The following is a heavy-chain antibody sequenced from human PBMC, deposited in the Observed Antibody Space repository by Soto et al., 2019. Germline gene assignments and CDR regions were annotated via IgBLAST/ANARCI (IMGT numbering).Heavy chain of an antibody. CDR1: GGSLSGYY. CDR3: ARHHVRGRTIAGAAEF. V-gene: IGHV4-34*01. J-gene: IGHJ4*02. CDR2: INHSGNT. Sequence: SETLSLTCAVYGGSLSGYYWSWIRQPPWKALEWIGEINHSGNTNYNPSLKSRVTISVDTSKNQLFLNLSSVTAADTAMYYCARHHVRGRTIAGAAEFWGQGTLVTVSS. D-gene: IGHD1-26*01.